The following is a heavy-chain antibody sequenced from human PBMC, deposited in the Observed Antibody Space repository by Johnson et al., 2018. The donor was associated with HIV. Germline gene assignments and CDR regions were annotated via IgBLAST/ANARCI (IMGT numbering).Heavy chain of an antibody. CDR1: GFTFSDYY. J-gene: IGHJ3*01. D-gene: IGHD1-1*01. CDR3: ARSGPNWAFDF. CDR2: ISSSGSTI. Sequence: QVQLVESGGGLVKPGGSLRLSCAASGFTFSDYYMSWIRQAPGKGLEWVSYISSSGSTIYYADSVKGRFTISRDNARNTMFVQMKSLRAEDTAVYYCARSGPNWAFDFWGQGTMVTVSS. V-gene: IGHV3-11*04.